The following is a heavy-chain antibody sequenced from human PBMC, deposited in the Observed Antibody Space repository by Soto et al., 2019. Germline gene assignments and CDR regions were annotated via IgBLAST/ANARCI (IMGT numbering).Heavy chain of an antibody. V-gene: IGHV3-21*06. CDR3: ARLLVHLWPDAFDV. CDR2: ISSISSTYI. J-gene: IGHJ3*01. Sequence: KPGGSLRLSCTASGFTFSEYSMHWVRQAPGKGLEWVSSISSISSTYIYYADSVKGRFTISRDNAKNSLYLQMDSLRAGDTGIYYCARLLVHLWPDAFDVWGHGTMVTVSS. CDR1: GFTFSEYS. D-gene: IGHD5-18*01.